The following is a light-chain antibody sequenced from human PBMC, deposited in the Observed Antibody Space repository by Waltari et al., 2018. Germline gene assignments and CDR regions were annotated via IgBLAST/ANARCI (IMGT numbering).Light chain of an antibody. J-gene: IGKJ5*01. CDR3: QQRSNWPPN. Sequence: EIVLTQSPATLSLSPGETATLPCRASQSVSTYLAWYQQKPGQAPRLLIYDASNRATGIPTRFSGSGSGTDFTLTISSLEPEDFAVYFCQQRSNWPPNFGQGTRLEIK. V-gene: IGKV3-11*01. CDR2: DAS. CDR1: QSVSTY.